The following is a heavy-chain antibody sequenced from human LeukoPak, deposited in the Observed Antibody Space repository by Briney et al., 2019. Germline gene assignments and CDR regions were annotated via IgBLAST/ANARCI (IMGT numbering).Heavy chain of an antibody. Sequence: GGSLRLSCAASGFTFSSYGMSWVRQAPGKGLEWVSTISGSAYNTYYADSVKGRFTISRDNSANTLYLQMNSLRAEDTALYYCAKHSGSYFIYYVDSWGQGTLVTVS. V-gene: IGHV3-23*01. CDR1: GFTFSSYG. D-gene: IGHD1-26*01. CDR2: ISGSAYNT. CDR3: AKHSGSYFIYYVDS. J-gene: IGHJ4*02.